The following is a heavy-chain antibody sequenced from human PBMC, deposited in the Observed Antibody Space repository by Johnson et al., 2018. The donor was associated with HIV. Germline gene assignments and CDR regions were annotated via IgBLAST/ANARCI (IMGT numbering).Heavy chain of an antibody. J-gene: IGHJ3*02. CDR1: GFTVSSNY. V-gene: IGHV3-7*03. Sequence: VKLVESGGGLVQPGGSLRLSCAASGFTVSSNYMSWVRQAPGKGLEWVAKIKQDGSETYYVDSVKGRFTISRDNAKNLLFLQMNSLRAEDTAVYYCGFDIWGQGTMVTVSS. CDR2: IKQDGSET. CDR3: GFDI.